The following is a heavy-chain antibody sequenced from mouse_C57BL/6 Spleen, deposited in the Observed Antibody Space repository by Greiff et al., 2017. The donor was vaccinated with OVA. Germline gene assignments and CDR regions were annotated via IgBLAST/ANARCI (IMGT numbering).Heavy chain of an antibody. CDR3: ARSGYYDYDRGFAY. CDR1: GYTFTSYD. Sequence: VQLQESGPELVKPGASVKLSCKASGYTFTSYDINWVKQRPGQGLEWIGWIYPRDGSTKYNEKFKGKATLTVDTSSSTAYMELHSLTSEDSAVYFCARSGYYDYDRGFAYWGQGTLVTVSA. CDR2: IYPRDGST. V-gene: IGHV1-85*01. J-gene: IGHJ3*01. D-gene: IGHD2-4*01.